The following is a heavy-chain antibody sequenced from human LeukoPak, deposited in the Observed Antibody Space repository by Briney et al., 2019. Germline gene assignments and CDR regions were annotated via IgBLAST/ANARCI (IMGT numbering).Heavy chain of an antibody. V-gene: IGHV3-48*03. CDR2: ISSSGSTI. J-gene: IGHJ6*03. CDR1: GFTFSSYE. CDR3: ARQYLNIVVVVATDYYYYYMDV. D-gene: IGHD2-15*01. Sequence: GGSLRLSCAASGFTFSSYEMNWVRQAPGKGLEWVSYISSSGSTIYYADSVKGRFTISRDNAKNSLYLQMNSLRAEDTAVYYCARQYLNIVVVVATDYYYYYMDVWGKGTTVTVSS.